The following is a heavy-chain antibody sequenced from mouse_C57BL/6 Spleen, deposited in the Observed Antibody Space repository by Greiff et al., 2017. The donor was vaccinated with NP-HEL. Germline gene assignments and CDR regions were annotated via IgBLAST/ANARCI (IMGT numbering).Heavy chain of an antibody. D-gene: IGHD2-1*01. CDR3: ARGGNYVPFYAMDY. Sequence: EVQLQESGPVLVKPGASVKMSCKASGYTFTDYYMNWVKQSHGKSLEWIGVINPYNGGTSYNQKFKGKATLTVDKSSSTAYMELNSLTSEDSAVYYCARGGNYVPFYAMDYWGQGTSVTVSS. CDR1: GYTFTDYY. V-gene: IGHV1-19*01. J-gene: IGHJ4*01. CDR2: INPYNGGT.